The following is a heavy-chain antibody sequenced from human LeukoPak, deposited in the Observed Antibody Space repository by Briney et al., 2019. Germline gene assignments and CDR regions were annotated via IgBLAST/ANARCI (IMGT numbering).Heavy chain of an antibody. Sequence: GGSLRLFCAASGFTFGSYAMTCVRQAPGKGLEWVSGISGSGDNTYYTDSVKGRFTISRDNSKKTLYLQMNSLRAEDTAVFYCAKEPRYSSSNYYYYYMDVWGKGTTVTVSS. D-gene: IGHD6-6*01. CDR2: ISGSGDNT. V-gene: IGHV3-23*01. CDR1: GFTFGSYA. CDR3: AKEPRYSSSNYYYYYMDV. J-gene: IGHJ6*03.